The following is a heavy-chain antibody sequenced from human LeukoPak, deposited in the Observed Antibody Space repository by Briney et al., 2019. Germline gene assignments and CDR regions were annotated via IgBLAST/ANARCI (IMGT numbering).Heavy chain of an antibody. CDR1: GFTFTNYG. CDR3: NFCTSTNCY. CDR2: IRHDESNK. V-gene: IGHV3-30*02. D-gene: IGHD2-2*01. J-gene: IGHJ4*02. Sequence: GGSLRLSCAASGFTFTNYGIHWVRQAPGKGLEWVTFIRHDESNKYYADSVKGRFTITRDNSKNTLYLQMNRLTAEDTAVYYCNFCTSTNCYWGQGTLVTVSS.